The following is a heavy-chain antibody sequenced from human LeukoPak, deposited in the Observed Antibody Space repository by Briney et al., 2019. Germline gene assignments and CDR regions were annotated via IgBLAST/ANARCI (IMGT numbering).Heavy chain of an antibody. D-gene: IGHD3-22*01. CDR1: GGSMSSYY. CDR3: ARVFHDSSGYPLDY. V-gene: IGHV4-59*01. CDR2: TYYSGNT. J-gene: IGHJ4*02. Sequence: SETLSLTCTVSGGSMSSYYWSWIRQPPGKGLEWIGYTYYSGNTNYNPSLKSRVTISVDTSKNQFSLKVSSVTAADTAAYYCARVFHDSSGYPLDYWGQGTLVTVSS.